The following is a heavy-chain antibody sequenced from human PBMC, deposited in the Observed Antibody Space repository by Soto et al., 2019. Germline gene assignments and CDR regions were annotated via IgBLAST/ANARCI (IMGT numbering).Heavy chain of an antibody. V-gene: IGHV3-21*04. CDR2: ITTSSAYK. D-gene: IGHD2-21*01. CDR3: VRLGTAPLLRHSWFDT. CDR1: GFTFNTYD. Sequence: EVQLVESGGGLVKPGGSLRLSCAASGFTFNTYDMNWVRQAPGKGLEWVSSITTSSAYKYYADSLKGRITISRDNAKNSMVLAMDSLGAEDNAVYYLVRLGTAPLLRHSWFDTWGQGTLVTVSS. J-gene: IGHJ5*02.